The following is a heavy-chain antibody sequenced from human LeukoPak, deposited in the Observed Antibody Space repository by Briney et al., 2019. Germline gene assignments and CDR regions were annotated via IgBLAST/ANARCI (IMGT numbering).Heavy chain of an antibody. D-gene: IGHD5-18*01. J-gene: IGHJ4*02. CDR1: GDSISYFY. CDR2: IYYSGST. CDR3: ARGPDTAMVINYFDY. Sequence: PSETLSLTCSVSGDSISYFYWSWIRQPPGKGLEWIGYIYYSGSTNYNPSLKSRVTISVDTSKNQFSLKLSSVTAADTAVYYCARGPDTAMVINYFDYWGQGTLVTVSS. V-gene: IGHV4-59*01.